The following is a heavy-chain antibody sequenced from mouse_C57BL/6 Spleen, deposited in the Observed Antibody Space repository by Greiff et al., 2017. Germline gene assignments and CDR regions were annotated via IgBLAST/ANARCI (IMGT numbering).Heavy chain of an antibody. CDR1: GYAFTNYL. CDR2: INPGSGGT. V-gene: IGHV1-54*01. Sequence: VQLQQSGAELVRPGTSVKVSCKASGYAFTNYLIEWVKQRPGQGLEWIGVINPGSGGTNYNEKFKGKATLTADKSSSTAYMQRSSLTSEDSAVYFCARSGITTVEDEAWFAYWGQGTLVTVSA. D-gene: IGHD1-1*01. J-gene: IGHJ3*01. CDR3: ARSGITTVEDEAWFAY.